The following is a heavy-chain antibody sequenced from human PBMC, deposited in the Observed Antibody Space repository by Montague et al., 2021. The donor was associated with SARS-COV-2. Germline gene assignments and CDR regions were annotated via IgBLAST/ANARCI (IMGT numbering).Heavy chain of an antibody. Sequence: SETLSLTCSISGVSITSYYWSWIRQPPGKGLEWIGHIYASGSTNYSPSLKSRVRLSIDNPKNQFSLELESLTAADTAVYYCVRDGGNWYYFDFWGQGALVTVSS. V-gene: IGHV4-4*07. CDR3: VRDGGNWYYFDF. D-gene: IGHD3-16*01. CDR1: GVSITSYY. CDR2: IYASGST. J-gene: IGHJ4*02.